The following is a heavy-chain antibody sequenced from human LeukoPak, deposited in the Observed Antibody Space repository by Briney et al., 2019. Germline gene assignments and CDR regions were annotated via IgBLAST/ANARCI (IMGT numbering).Heavy chain of an antibody. V-gene: IGHV3-23*01. CDR3: AKDHPSCSDAFDI. CDR1: GFTFSRLA. D-gene: IGHD2-2*01. CDR2: ISASGP. J-gene: IGHJ3*02. Sequence: GGPLRLSFAASGFTFSRLAMTWVRQAPGKGLEWVSTISASGPYYADAVRGRFTISRDNSRNTLSLQMDSLRAEDTAVYYCAKDHPSCSDAFDIWGQGTMVTVSS.